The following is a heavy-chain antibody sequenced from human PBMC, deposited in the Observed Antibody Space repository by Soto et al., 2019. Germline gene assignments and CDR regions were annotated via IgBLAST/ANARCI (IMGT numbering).Heavy chain of an antibody. CDR1: GYTFTSYG. CDR3: ARDQLEWLAPIAFDI. Sequence: ASVKVSCKASGYTFTSYGISWVRQAPGQGLEWMGWISAYNGNTNYAQKLQGRVTMTTDTSTSTAYMELRSLRSDDTAVYYCARDQLEWLAPIAFDIWGQGTMVTVSS. CDR2: ISAYNGNT. V-gene: IGHV1-18*01. D-gene: IGHD3-3*01. J-gene: IGHJ3*02.